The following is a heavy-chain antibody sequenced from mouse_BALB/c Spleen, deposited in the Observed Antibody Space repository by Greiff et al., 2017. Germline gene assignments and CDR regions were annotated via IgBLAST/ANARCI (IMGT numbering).Heavy chain of an antibody. V-gene: IGHV3-2*02. CDR3: ARGYRYGAWFAY. Sequence: EVKLKESGPGLVKPSQSLSLTCTVTGYSITSDYAWNWIRQFPGNKLEWMGYISYSGSTSYNPSLKSRISITRDTSKNQFFLQLNSVTTEDTATYYCARGYRYGAWFAYWGQGTLVTVSA. J-gene: IGHJ3*01. CDR2: ISYSGST. CDR1: GYSITSDYA. D-gene: IGHD2-14*01.